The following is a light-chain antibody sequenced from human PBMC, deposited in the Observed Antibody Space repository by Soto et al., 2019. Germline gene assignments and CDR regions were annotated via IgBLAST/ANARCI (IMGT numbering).Light chain of an antibody. CDR1: QSISSY. CDR2: AAS. Sequence: AIQLTQSPSSLSFSVGDRVTITCRASQSISSYLAWYQQKPGQAPKLLIYAASTLQSGVPSRFSGSGSGTDFTLTISCLQSEDFAAYYCQQYYSYPRTFGQGTKMDIK. V-gene: IGKV1-8*01. J-gene: IGKJ1*01. CDR3: QQYYSYPRT.